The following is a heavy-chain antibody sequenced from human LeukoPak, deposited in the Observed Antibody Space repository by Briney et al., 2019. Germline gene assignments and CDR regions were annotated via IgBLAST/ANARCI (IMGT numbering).Heavy chain of an antibody. Sequence: GASVKVSCKASGYTFTSYAMNWVRQAPGQGLEWMGWINTNTGNPTYAQGFTGRFVFSLDTSVSTAYLQISSLKAEDTAVYYCARGGIGSLWFGELSPLLFDYWGQGTLVTVSS. CDR1: GYTFTSYA. V-gene: IGHV7-4-1*02. D-gene: IGHD3-10*01. J-gene: IGHJ4*02. CDR2: INTNTGNP. CDR3: ARGGIGSLWFGELSPLLFDY.